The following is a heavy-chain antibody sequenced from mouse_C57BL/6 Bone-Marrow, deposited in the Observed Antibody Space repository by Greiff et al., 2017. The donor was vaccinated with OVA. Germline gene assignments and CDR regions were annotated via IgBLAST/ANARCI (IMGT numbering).Heavy chain of an antibody. J-gene: IGHJ3*01. D-gene: IGHD2-4*01. CDR2: IDPNSGGT. CDR3: ARVGADYDYDERAWFAY. CDR1: GYTFTSYW. V-gene: IGHV1-72*01. Sequence: QVQLQQPGAELVKPGASVKLSCKASGYTFTSYWMHWVKQRPGQGLEWIGRIDPNSGGTKYNEKFKSKGTLTVDKPSSTAYMQISSLTSEDSAVYFCARVGADYDYDERAWFAYWGQGTLVTVSA.